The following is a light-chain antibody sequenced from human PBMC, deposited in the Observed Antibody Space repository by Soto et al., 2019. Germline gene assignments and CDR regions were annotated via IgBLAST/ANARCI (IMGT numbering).Light chain of an antibody. CDR1: RSVNSY. J-gene: IGKJ5*01. CDR3: QQYNNWPPWT. Sequence: EIVLTQSPATLSLSPVERSTLSCSASRSVNSYLAWYQQKPGLAPRLLIYGASSRATGIPARFSGSGSGTEFTLTISSLQSEDFAVYYCQQYNNWPPWTFGQGTRLEIK. CDR2: GAS. V-gene: IGKV3-15*01.